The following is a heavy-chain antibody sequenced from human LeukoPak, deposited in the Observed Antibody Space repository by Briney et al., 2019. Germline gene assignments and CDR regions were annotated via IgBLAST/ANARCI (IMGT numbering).Heavy chain of an antibody. CDR1: GFTFSSYS. D-gene: IGHD3-10*01. V-gene: IGHV3-21*01. Sequence: GGSLRLSCAASGFTFSSYSMNWVRQAPGKGLEWVSSISSSSSYIYYADSVKGRFTISRDNAKNSLYLQMNSLRAEDTAVYYCARGLLWCGEEGDYYYYGMDVWGQGTTVTISS. CDR3: ARGLLWCGEEGDYYYYGMDV. CDR2: ISSSSSYI. J-gene: IGHJ6*02.